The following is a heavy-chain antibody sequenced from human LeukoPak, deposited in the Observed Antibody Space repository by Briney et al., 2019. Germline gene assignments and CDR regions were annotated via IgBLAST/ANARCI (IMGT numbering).Heavy chain of an antibody. CDR2: INVSGGGT. CDR1: GYTFTDYY. J-gene: IGHJ6*03. CDR3: AGDVVPAAIKWGYYYYYMDV. V-gene: IGHV1-46*01. D-gene: IGHD2-2*01. Sequence: GASVKVSCKASGYTFTDYYIHWVRQAPGQGLEWMGIINVSGGGTTYAQKFQGRVTITADESTSTAYMELSSLRSEDTAVYYCAGDVVPAAIKWGYYYYYMDVWGKGTTVTVSS.